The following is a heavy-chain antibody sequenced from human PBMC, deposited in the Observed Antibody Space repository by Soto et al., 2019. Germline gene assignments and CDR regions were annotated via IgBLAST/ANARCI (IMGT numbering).Heavy chain of an antibody. CDR2: IYYSGST. Sequence: SETLSLTCTVSGGSISSYYWSWIRQPPGKGLEWIGYIYYSGSTNYNPSLKSRVTISVDTSKNQFSLKLSSVTAADTAVYYCARNSAYYDILTGYYRYYYYGMDVWGQGTTVT. CDR1: GGSISSYY. J-gene: IGHJ6*02. D-gene: IGHD3-9*01. CDR3: ARNSAYYDILTGYYRYYYYGMDV. V-gene: IGHV4-59*01.